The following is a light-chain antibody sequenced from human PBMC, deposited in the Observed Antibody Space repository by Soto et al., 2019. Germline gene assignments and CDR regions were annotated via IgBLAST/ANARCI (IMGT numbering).Light chain of an antibody. CDR1: QSVSSN. CDR3: QQYNNWPKT. CDR2: GAS. V-gene: IGKV3-15*01. Sequence: VSTQSPATLSLSGGERATLSCRASQSVSSNLAWYQQKPGQAPRLLIYGASTRATGIPARFSGSGSGTEFTLTISSLQSEDFAVYYCQQYNNWPKTFGQGPKV. J-gene: IGKJ1*01.